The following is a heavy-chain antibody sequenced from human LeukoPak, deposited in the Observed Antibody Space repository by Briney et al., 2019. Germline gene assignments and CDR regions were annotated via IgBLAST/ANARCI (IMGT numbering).Heavy chain of an antibody. CDR3: ARGASGTLYDAFDI. J-gene: IGHJ3*02. Sequence: SETLSLTCTVSGGSISSYYWSWIRQPAGKGLEWIGRISSSGSSKSNPSLKSRATISVDTSKNHLSLKVSSVTAADTAVYYCARGASGTLYDAFDIWGQGTMVTVSS. D-gene: IGHD1-26*01. CDR2: ISSSGSS. CDR1: GGSISSYY. V-gene: IGHV4-4*07.